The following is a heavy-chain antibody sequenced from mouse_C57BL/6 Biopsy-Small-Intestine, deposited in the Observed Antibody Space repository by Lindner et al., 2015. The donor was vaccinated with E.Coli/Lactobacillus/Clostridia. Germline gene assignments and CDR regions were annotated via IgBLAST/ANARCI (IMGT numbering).Heavy chain of an antibody. D-gene: IGHD5-5*01. V-gene: IGHV1-82*01. CDR1: GYAFSNSW. J-gene: IGHJ2*01. Sequence: VQLQESGPALVKPGASVKISCKASGYAFSNSWMSWIKQRPGKGLEWIGRIYPGDGDTNYNGKFNDKATLTADKSSNTAYMQLSSLTSEDSAVYFCATYATYVSYFDYWGQGTTLTVSS. CDR3: ATYATYVSYFDY. CDR2: IYPGDGDT.